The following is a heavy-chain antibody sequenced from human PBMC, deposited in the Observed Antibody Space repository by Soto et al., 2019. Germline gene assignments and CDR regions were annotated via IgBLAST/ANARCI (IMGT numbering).Heavy chain of an antibody. CDR1: GFTFSSYA. J-gene: IGHJ3*02. CDR2: ISGSGGST. CDR3: AKTNYDILIPPRSEAFDI. V-gene: IGHV3-23*01. Sequence: GGSLRLSCAASGFTFSSYAMSWVRQAPGKGLEWVSAISGSGGSTYYADSVKGRFTISRDNSKNTLYLQMNSLRAEDTAVYYCAKTNYDILIPPRSEAFDIWGQGTMVTVSS. D-gene: IGHD3-9*01.